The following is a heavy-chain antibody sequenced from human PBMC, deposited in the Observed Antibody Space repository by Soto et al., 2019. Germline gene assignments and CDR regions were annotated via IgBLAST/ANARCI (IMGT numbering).Heavy chain of an antibody. D-gene: IGHD2-2*01. J-gene: IGHJ6*02. Sequence: QVQLVQSAGEVKKPGASVKVSCKASGYSFTSYGISWVRRAPGQGLEWMGWISPYNGHTQFVERFQGRVTTTTATSTKTAYMELRNLRSDDTAHYYCARDLTIVPATHPRLENYGMDVWGQGTTVIVSS. V-gene: IGHV1-18*01. CDR3: ARDLTIVPATHPRLENYGMDV. CDR2: ISPYNGHT. CDR1: GYSFTSYG.